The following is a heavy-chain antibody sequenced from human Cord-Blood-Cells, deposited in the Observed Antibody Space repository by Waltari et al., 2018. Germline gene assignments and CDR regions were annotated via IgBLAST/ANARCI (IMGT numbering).Heavy chain of an antibody. CDR2: IYSGGST. D-gene: IGHD3-22*01. Sequence: EVQLVESGGGLIQPGGSLRLSCAAAGFTVSCNYTSWVSTAPGKVLEWVSGIYSGGSTYYADSVEGRFTISRDNSKNTLYLQMNSLRAEDTAVYYCARGDYDSSGYYFDYWGQGTLVTVSS. CDR1: GFTVSCNY. J-gene: IGHJ4*02. CDR3: ARGDYDSSGYYFDY. V-gene: IGHV3-53*01.